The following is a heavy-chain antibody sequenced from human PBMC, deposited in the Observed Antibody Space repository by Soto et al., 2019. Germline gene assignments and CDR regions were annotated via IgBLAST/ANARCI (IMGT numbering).Heavy chain of an antibody. CDR3: ARDQGYSSGWYLWFDP. CDR2: IIPILGIA. J-gene: IGHJ5*02. Sequence: GASVKVSCKASGGTFSSYTISWVRQAPGQGLEWMGRIIPILGIANYAQKFQGRVTITADKSTSTAYMELSSLRSEDTAVYYCARDQGYSSGWYLWFDPWGQGTLVTVSS. CDR1: GGTFSSYT. D-gene: IGHD6-19*01. V-gene: IGHV1-69*04.